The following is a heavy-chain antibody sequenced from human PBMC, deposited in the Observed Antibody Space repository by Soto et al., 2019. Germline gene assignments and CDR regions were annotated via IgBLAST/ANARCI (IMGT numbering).Heavy chain of an antibody. D-gene: IGHD5-12*01. V-gene: IGHV4-34*01. CDR3: ARGFVVATVYFDY. CDR2: INHSGST. J-gene: IGHJ4*02. Sequence: SETLSLTCAVYGGSFSGYYWSWIRQPPGKGLEWIGEINHSGSTNYNPSLKSRVTISVDTSKNQFSLKLSSVTAADTAVYYCARGFVVATVYFDYWGQGTLVTVSS. CDR1: GGSFSGYY.